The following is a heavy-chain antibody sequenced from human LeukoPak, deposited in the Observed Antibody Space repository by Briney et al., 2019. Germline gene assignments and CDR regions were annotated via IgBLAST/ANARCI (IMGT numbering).Heavy chain of an antibody. J-gene: IGHJ3*02. Sequence: PGGSLRLSCLTSGFTLSTNAMSWVRQAPGKGLEWVAVISYDGSNKYYADSVKGRFTISRDNSKNTLYLQMNSLRAEDTAVYYCAKDLAVGVKGSSAFDIWGQGTMVTVSS. D-gene: IGHD3-10*01. V-gene: IGHV3-30-3*01. CDR2: ISYDGSNK. CDR1: GFTLSTNA. CDR3: AKDLAVGVKGSSAFDI.